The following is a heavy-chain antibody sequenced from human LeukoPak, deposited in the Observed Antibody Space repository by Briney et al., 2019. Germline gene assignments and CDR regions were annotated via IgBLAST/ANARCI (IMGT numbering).Heavy chain of an antibody. CDR1: GLTFSVYW. J-gene: IGHJ4*02. Sequence: GGSLRLSCAASGLTFSVYWMAWVRQAPGKGLEWVANIKEDGTVKHYVDSVKGRLTISRDNAKESLFLQMNSLRAEDTAVYYCARDRGWNTFDYWGQGTLVTVSS. CDR2: IKEDGTVK. D-gene: IGHD1/OR15-1a*01. CDR3: ARDRGWNTFDY. V-gene: IGHV3-7*01.